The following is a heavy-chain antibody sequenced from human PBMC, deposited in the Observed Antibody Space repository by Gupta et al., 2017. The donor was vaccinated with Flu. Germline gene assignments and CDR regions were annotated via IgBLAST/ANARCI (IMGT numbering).Heavy chain of an antibody. V-gene: IGHV3-30*18. CDR3: AKDQREYCSGGDCYPQILDF. Sequence: QVQLVASGGGVVQPGRSLRLSCAASGFLFSVYGIPWARQAPGKGLEWVAVISYDGSYKYYGDSVKGRFTSSRDNSKNTLYLQMNSLRPDDTAVYYCAKDQREYCSGGDCYPQILDFWGQGSLVTGSP. CDR1: GFLFSVYG. J-gene: IGHJ4*02. CDR2: ISYDGSYK. D-gene: IGHD2-15*01.